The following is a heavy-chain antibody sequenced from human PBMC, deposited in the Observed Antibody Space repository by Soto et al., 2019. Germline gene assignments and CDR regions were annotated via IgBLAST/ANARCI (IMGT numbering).Heavy chain of an antibody. Sequence: GAAVKVSCKTSGDTFTNFGLSWVRQAPGQGLEWMGWIATYNSNRNYAQKFQGRLTLTTDTSTSTAYMELKSLRSDDTAVYYCAIGVVAAPRCAMDFRGQGPTVTLSS. CDR1: GDTFTNFG. CDR2: IATYNSNR. CDR3: AIGVVAAPRCAMDF. J-gene: IGHJ6*02. D-gene: IGHD2-15*01. V-gene: IGHV1-18*01.